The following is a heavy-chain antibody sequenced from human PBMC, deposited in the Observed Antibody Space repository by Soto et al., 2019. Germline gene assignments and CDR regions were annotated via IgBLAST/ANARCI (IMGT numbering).Heavy chain of an antibody. J-gene: IGHJ2*01. Sequence: QVQLVQSGAEVKEPGASVKVSCKASGYSFTDHYMHWVRQAPGQGLEWMGWINPNSGGTKSAQQFQGRVTMTRDTSVSTSYMEVNRLTFDDTAVYYCARGKEIPDYWNFDLWDRGSLVTVSS. CDR2: INPNSGGT. CDR3: ARGKEIPDYWNFDL. CDR1: GYSFTDHY. D-gene: IGHD2-2*02. V-gene: IGHV1-2*02.